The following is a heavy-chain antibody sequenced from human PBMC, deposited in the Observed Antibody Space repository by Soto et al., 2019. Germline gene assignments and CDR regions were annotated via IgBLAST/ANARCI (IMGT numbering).Heavy chain of an antibody. CDR1: GVPISSYDW. CDR3: ARGTLIGSSTRNWFDP. V-gene: IGHV4-4*02. CDR2: IYHNGRT. Sequence: QVHLEESGPGLVRPSGTLSLTCNVSGVPISSYDWWTWVRQTPGKGMEWIGEIYHNGRTNYNPSLKSRVSLSVDKSKNQCSLNLQSRTAADTAVYYCARGTLIGSSTRNWFDPWGQGTQVTVSS. J-gene: IGHJ5*02. D-gene: IGHD3-10*01.